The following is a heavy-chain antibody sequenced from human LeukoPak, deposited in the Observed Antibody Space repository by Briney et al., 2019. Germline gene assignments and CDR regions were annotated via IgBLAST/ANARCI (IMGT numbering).Heavy chain of an antibody. CDR3: ARVSGWQQLVQSFDY. J-gene: IGHJ4*02. V-gene: IGHV3-21*01. CDR1: GFTFSSYS. D-gene: IGHD6-13*01. Sequence: GGSLRLSCAASGFTFSSYSMNWVRQAPGKGLEWVSSISSSSRYIYYADSVKGRFTITRDNAKNSLYLQLNSLRAEDTAVYYCARVSGWQQLVQSFDYWVRGTLVTVSS. CDR2: ISSSSRYI.